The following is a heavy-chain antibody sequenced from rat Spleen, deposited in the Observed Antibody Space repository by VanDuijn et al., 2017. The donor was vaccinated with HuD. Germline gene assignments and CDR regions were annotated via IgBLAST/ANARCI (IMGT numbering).Heavy chain of an antibody. J-gene: IGHJ2*01. CDR1: GFTFSDYN. CDR3: ARRGYGGYFDY. D-gene: IGHD1-11*01. V-gene: IGHV5-7*01. CDR2: ISYDGSTP. Sequence: EVQLVESGGGLVQPGRSLKLSCAASGFTFSDYNMAWVRQAPKKGLEWVATISYDGSTPYCRDSVKGRFTVSRDNAKNILYLQMDSLRSEDTATYYCARRGYGGYFDYWGQGFMVTVSS.